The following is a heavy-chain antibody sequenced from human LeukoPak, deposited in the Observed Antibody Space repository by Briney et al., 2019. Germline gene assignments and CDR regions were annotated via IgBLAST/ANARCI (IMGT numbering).Heavy chain of an antibody. Sequence: GGSLRLSCTASGFTFRNYGMNWVRQAPGKGLEWVAGIWYDGSNKDYVDSVKGRFTISRDNSKNTLYLEMNSLTVEDTAVYYCAEGRGGLSKWGSEYRGQGTQVTVSS. CDR1: GFTFRNYG. J-gene: IGHJ4*02. CDR2: IWYDGSNK. D-gene: IGHD3-16*02. CDR3: AEGRGGLSKWGSEY. V-gene: IGHV3-33*06.